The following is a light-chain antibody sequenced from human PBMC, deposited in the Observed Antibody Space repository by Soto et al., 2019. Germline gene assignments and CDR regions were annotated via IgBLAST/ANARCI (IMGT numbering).Light chain of an antibody. CDR1: QGIRND. CDR3: LQDYTYPWT. CDR2: GAS. Sequence: AIQMTQSPSSLSASVGDRVTITCRASQGIRNDLGWYQQKPGKTPKLLIYGASSLQSGVPSRCSGSGSVTDFTLNISSLQPEDFATYYCLQDYTYPWTFGQGTKVEIK. V-gene: IGKV1-6*01. J-gene: IGKJ1*01.